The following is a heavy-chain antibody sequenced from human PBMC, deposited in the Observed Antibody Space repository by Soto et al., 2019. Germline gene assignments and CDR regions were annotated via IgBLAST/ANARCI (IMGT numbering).Heavy chain of an antibody. Sequence: DVQLLESGGHLVQPGGSLRLSCAASGFTFSSYAMSWVRQAPGKGLEWVSSVSAGGDMTYYSDSVKGRFTISRDNSNNALFLQMNGLRIEDTALYYCARGDRGGSVSPASYYYSGLDVWGPGATVTVS. CDR3: ARGDRGGSVSPASYYYSGLDV. CDR2: VSAGGDMT. V-gene: IGHV3-23*01. CDR1: GFTFSSYA. J-gene: IGHJ6*02. D-gene: IGHD3-10*01.